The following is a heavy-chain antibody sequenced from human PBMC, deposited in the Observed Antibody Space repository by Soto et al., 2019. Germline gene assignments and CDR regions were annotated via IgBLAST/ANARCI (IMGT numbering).Heavy chain of an antibody. CDR2: ISGRGGST. V-gene: IGHV3-23*01. D-gene: IGHD2-2*03. Sequence: LRLSCAASGFTFSSYAMSWVRQAPGKGLEWVSAISGRGGSTYYADSVKGRFTISRDNAKNSLYLQMNSLRAEDTAVYYCARGGYCSSTSCSLFDYWGQGTLVTV. CDR3: ARGGYCSSTSCSLFDY. CDR1: GFTFSSYA. J-gene: IGHJ4*02.